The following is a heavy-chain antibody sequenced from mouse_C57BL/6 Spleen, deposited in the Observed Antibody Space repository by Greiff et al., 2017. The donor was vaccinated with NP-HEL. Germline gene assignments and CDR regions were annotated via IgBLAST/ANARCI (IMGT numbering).Heavy chain of an antibody. CDR2: IYPGDGDT. V-gene: IGHV1-82*01. Sequence: QVQLQQSGPELVKPGASVKISCKASGYAFSSSWMNWVKQRPGKGLEWIGRIYPGDGDTNYNGKFKGKATLTADKSSSTAYMQLSSLTSEDSAVYFCARSHLAWFAYWGQGTLVTVSA. CDR1: GYAFSSSW. J-gene: IGHJ3*01. CDR3: ARSHLAWFAY.